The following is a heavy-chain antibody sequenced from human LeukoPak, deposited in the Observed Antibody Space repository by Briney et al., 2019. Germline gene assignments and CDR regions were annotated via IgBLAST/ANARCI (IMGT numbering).Heavy chain of an antibody. V-gene: IGHV3-15*01. D-gene: IGHD3-16*01. CDR2: IKSKTAGGTT. Sequence: GGSLTLSCAASGFTFSDAWMSWVRQAAGQGLEWVGRIKSKTAGGTTDYAAPVKGRFTISRDDSKNTLYLQMNGLKTEDTAVYYCTTGGHYYGHWGQGTLVTVSS. J-gene: IGHJ4*02. CDR1: GFTFSDAW. CDR3: TTGGHYYGH.